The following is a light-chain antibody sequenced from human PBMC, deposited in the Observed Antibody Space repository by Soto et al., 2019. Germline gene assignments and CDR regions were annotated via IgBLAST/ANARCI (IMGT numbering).Light chain of an antibody. CDR2: KVS. CDR1: QSLVYSDGNTY. CDR3: MQGTDPYT. Sequence: DVVMTQSPLSLPVTLGQPASISCRSSQSLVYSDGNTYLNWFQQRPGQSPRRLIYKVSNRDSGVPDRFSGSGSGTDFTLKISRVEAEDLGVYYCMQGTDPYTFGQGTKLEIK. V-gene: IGKV2-30*01. J-gene: IGKJ2*01.